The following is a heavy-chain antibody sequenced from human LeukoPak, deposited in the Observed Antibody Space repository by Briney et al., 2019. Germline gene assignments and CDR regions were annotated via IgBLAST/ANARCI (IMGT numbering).Heavy chain of an antibody. CDR2: ISISGSII. Sequence: PGGSLRLSCTASGFTFSSYEMNWVPQAPGKGLEGVSYISISGSIIYYADSVKGRFTISRDNAKNSLYLQMNSLRAEDTAVYYCASPSDLSDYWGQGTLVTVSS. CDR1: GFTFSSYE. V-gene: IGHV3-48*03. J-gene: IGHJ4*02. D-gene: IGHD2/OR15-2a*01. CDR3: ASPSDLSDY.